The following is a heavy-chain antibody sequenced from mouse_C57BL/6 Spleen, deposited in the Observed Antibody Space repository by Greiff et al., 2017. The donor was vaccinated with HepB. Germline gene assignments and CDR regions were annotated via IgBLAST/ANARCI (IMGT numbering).Heavy chain of an antibody. Sequence: EVKLVESGGGLVKPGGSLKLSCAASGFTFSSYAMSWVRQTPEKRLEWVATISDGGSYTYYPDNVKGRFTISRDNAKNNLYLQMSHLKSEDTAMYYCAREGPITTVLDYWGQGTTLTVSS. J-gene: IGHJ2*01. CDR2: ISDGGSYT. CDR1: GFTFSSYA. D-gene: IGHD1-1*01. V-gene: IGHV5-4*01. CDR3: AREGPITTVLDY.